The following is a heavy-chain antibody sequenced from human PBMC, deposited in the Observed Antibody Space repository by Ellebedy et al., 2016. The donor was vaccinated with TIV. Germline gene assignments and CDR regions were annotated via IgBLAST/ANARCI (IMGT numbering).Heavy chain of an antibody. CDR3: ARAAAAGFLWYFDL. Sequence: AASVKVSCKASGYSFINYAMNWVRQAPGQGLEWMGWINTNTGNPTYAQGFTGRFVFSLDTSVSTAYLHISSLKAEDTAIYYCARAAAAGFLWYFDLWGRGTLVTVSS. V-gene: IGHV7-4-1*02. CDR2: INTNTGNP. D-gene: IGHD6-13*01. J-gene: IGHJ2*01. CDR1: GYSFINYA.